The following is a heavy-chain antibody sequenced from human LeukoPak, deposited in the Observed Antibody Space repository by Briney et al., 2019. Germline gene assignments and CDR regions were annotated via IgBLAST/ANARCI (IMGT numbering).Heavy chain of an antibody. CDR3: GKTTVGYSRGQRPAWPVDF. CDR1: VFIFESHA. D-gene: IGHD5-18*01. V-gene: IGHV3-23*01. Sequence: GRSLRLLYDACVFIFESHAQLGARDAWGKGRECVAGIFVQGGSPHYADSVKGRFTIHRDNPRHTVYVQIESQSEHDTPVFYCGKTTVGYSRGQRPAWPVDFWGQGTLVTVSS. CDR2: IFVQGGSP. J-gene: IGHJ4*02.